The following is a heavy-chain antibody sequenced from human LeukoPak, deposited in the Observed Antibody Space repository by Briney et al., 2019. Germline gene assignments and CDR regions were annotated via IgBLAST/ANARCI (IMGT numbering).Heavy chain of an antibody. CDR1: GFTFSSYA. CDR3: ARYPNRSGWYPYYFDY. V-gene: IGHV3-30-3*01. Sequence: GGSLRLSRAASGFTFSSYAMHWVRQAPGKGLEWVAVISYDGSNKYYADSVKGRFTISRDNSKNTLYLQMNSLRAEDTAVYYCARYPNRSGWYPYYFDYWGQGTLVTVSS. J-gene: IGHJ4*02. D-gene: IGHD6-19*01. CDR2: ISYDGSNK.